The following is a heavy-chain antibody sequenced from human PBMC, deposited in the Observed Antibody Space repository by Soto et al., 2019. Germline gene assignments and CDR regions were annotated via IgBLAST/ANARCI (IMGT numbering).Heavy chain of an antibody. CDR1: GGSVSSGSYY. V-gene: IGHV4-61*01. D-gene: IGHD6-6*01. CDR2: IYYSGST. J-gene: IGHJ4*02. Sequence: SETLSLTCTVSGGSVSSGSYYWSWIRQPPGKGLEWIGYIYYSGSTNYNPSLKSRVTISVDTSKNQFSLKLSSVTAADTAVYYCARTYSSSSLDYWGQGTLVTVSS. CDR3: ARTYSSSSLDY.